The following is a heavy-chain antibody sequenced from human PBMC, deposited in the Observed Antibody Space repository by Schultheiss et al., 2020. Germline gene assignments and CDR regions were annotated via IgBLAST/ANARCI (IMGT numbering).Heavy chain of an antibody. J-gene: IGHJ1*01. Sequence: SETLSLTCTVSGGSISSYYWSWIRQPAGKGLEWIGRIYTSGSTYYNPSLKSRVTISVDTSKNQFSLKLSSVTAADTAVYYCVRTGGDSSGYEEYFQYWGQGTLVTVSS. V-gene: IGHV4-4*07. D-gene: IGHD3-22*01. CDR2: IYTSGST. CDR3: VRTGGDSSGYEEYFQY. CDR1: GGSISSYY.